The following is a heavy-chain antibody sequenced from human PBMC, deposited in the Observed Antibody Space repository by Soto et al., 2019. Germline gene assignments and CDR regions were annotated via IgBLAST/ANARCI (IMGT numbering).Heavy chain of an antibody. Sequence: SVKVSCNASGFTFTSSAMQGVRQARGQRLEWIGWIVVGSGNTNYAQKFQERVTITRDMSTSTAYMELSSLRSEDTAVYYCAADYYYYMDVWGKGTTVTVSS. CDR3: AADYYYYMDV. J-gene: IGHJ6*03. V-gene: IGHV1-58*02. CDR1: GFTFTSSA. CDR2: IVVGSGNT.